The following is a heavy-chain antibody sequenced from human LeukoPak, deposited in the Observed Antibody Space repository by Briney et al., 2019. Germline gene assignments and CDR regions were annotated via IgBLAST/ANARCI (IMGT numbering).Heavy chain of an antibody. CDR1: GFTFSSYA. D-gene: IGHD6-19*01. CDR3: ARNIAVAGTGGYYYYGMDV. Sequence: GGSLRLSCAASGFTFSSYAMHWVRQAPGKGLEWVAVISYDGSNKYYADSVKGRFTISRDNSKNTLYLQMGSLRAEDMAVYYCARNIAVAGTGGYYYYGMDVWGQGTTVTVSS. J-gene: IGHJ6*02. V-gene: IGHV3-30*14. CDR2: ISYDGSNK.